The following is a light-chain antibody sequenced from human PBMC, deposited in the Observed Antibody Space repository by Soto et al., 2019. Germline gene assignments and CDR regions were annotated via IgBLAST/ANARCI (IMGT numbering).Light chain of an antibody. V-gene: IGKV3-15*01. CDR1: QSVSSN. Sequence: EKVMTQSPATLSVSPGERATLSCRASQSVSSNLAWYQQKPGQAPRLLIYGASTRATGIPARFSGSGSGTEFNLTISSLQSEDFAVYYCQQYNNWPPYTFGQGTKVEI. CDR3: QQYNNWPPYT. CDR2: GAS. J-gene: IGKJ2*01.